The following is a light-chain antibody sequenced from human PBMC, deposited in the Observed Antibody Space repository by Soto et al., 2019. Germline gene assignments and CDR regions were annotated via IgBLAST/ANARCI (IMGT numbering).Light chain of an antibody. J-gene: IGKJ4*01. CDR3: QQRSSWPPT. CDR1: QSVSND. V-gene: IGKV3-11*01. CDR2: YAS. Sequence: EIVLTQSPATLSLSPGERATLSCRASQSVSNDLVWYHQKPGQAPRLVIYYASNRASGIPARFSGSGSGTDFTLTISSLAPEDFAVYYCQQRSSWPPTFGGGTKVEFK.